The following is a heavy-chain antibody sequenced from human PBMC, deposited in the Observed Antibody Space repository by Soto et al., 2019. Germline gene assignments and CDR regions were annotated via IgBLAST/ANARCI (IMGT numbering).Heavy chain of an antibody. CDR3: ARDLSSRYDSSGYYSGWFDP. V-gene: IGHV1-69*13. Sequence: GASVKVSCKASGGTFSSYAISWVRQAPGQGLEWMGGIIPIFGTANYAQKFQGRVTITADESTSTAYMELSSLRSEDTAVYYCARDLSSRYDSSGYYSGWFDPWGQGTLVTVSS. J-gene: IGHJ5*02. CDR2: IIPIFGTA. D-gene: IGHD3-22*01. CDR1: GGTFSSYA.